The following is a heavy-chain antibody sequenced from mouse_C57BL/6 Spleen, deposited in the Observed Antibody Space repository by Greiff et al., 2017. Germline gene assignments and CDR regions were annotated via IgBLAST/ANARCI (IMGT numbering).Heavy chain of an antibody. Sequence: QVQLKESGPGLVQPSQSLSITCTVSGFSLTSYGVHWVRQSPGKGLEWLGVIWRGGSTDYNAAFMSRLSITKDNSKSQVFFKMNSLQADDTAIYYCAKEDYGSSYPYAMDYWGQGTSVTVSS. CDR2: IWRGGST. J-gene: IGHJ4*01. V-gene: IGHV2-5*01. D-gene: IGHD1-1*01. CDR3: AKEDYGSSYPYAMDY. CDR1: GFSLTSYG.